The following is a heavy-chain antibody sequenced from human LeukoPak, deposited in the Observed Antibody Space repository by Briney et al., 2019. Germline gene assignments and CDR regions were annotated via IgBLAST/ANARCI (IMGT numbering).Heavy chain of an antibody. CDR3: ARDQGGNGYNLFDY. D-gene: IGHD5-24*01. Sequence: RWASVKVSCKASGYTFTSYGISWVRQAPGQGLEWMGWISAYNGNTNYAQKLQGRVTMTTDTSTSTAYTELRSLRSDDTAVYYCARDQGGNGYNLFDYWGQGTLVTVSS. V-gene: IGHV1-18*01. CDR2: ISAYNGNT. CDR1: GYTFTSYG. J-gene: IGHJ4*02.